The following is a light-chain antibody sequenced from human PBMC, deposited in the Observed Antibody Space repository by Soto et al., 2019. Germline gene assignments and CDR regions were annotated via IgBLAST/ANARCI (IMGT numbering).Light chain of an antibody. CDR3: QQSYTTVYS. V-gene: IGKV1-39*01. CDR1: QSISSS. J-gene: IGKJ2*01. CDR2: AAS. Sequence: DIQMTQSPSSLSASVGDRVTITCRASQSISSSLNWYQQKPGKAPELLIYAASSLQSGVPSRFSGLGSGTDFALTITSLQPDDSATYYCQQSYTTVYSFGQGTKVDIK.